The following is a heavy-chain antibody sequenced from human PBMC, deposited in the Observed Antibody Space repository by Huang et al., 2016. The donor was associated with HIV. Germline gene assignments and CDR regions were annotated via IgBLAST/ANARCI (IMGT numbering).Heavy chain of an antibody. CDR3: ARGASYARIDY. Sequence: QVQLVESGGGVVQPGGSLRLSCAASGFTFSSYSMNWVRQAPGKGLEWVAVISYDGSDKYYADAVKGRVTVSRDNSENTLYVQMNSLRVDDTAVYYCARGASYARIDYWGQGTLVTVSS. V-gene: IGHV3-30-3*01. J-gene: IGHJ4*02. CDR1: GFTFSSYS. D-gene: IGHD1-26*01. CDR2: ISYDGSDK.